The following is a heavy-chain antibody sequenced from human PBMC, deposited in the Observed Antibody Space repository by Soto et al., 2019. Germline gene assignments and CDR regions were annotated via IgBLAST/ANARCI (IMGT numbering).Heavy chain of an antibody. Sequence: QVQLQESGPGLVKPSGTLSLTCAVSGGSISSSNWWSWVRQPPGKGLEWIGEIYHSGSTNYNPSLKSRVTISVDKAKNQFSLTLRSVTAADTAVYYCARRRVYCTNGVCWFGGSEDAFDIWGQGTMVTVSS. CDR2: IYHSGST. V-gene: IGHV4-4*02. CDR1: GGSISSSNW. CDR3: ARRRVYCTNGVCWFGGSEDAFDI. J-gene: IGHJ3*02. D-gene: IGHD2-8*01.